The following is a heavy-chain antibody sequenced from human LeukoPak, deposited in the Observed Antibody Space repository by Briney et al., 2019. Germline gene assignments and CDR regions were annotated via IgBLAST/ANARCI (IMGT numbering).Heavy chain of an antibody. Sequence: GGSLRLSCAASGFTFTNYWMSWVRQAPGRGLEWVANIKQDGSEKDYVDFMKGRFTISRDNPKNSVYLQLTSLRAEDTAVYHCARIGYRSSSFDYWGRGTLVTVSS. D-gene: IGHD5-12*01. CDR2: IKQDGSEK. J-gene: IGHJ4*02. CDR3: ARIGYRSSSFDY. V-gene: IGHV3-7*01. CDR1: GFTFTNYW.